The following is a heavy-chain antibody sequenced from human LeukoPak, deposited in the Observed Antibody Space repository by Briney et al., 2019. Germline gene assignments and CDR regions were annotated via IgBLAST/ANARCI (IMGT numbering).Heavy chain of an antibody. CDR3: ASEDLTLRAFDI. V-gene: IGHV4-61*02. J-gene: IGHJ3*02. Sequence: PSETLSLTCTVSGGSISSSSYYWGWIRQPAGKGLEWIGRIYTSGSTKYNPSLNSRVTISVDTSKNQFSLKLSYVTAADTAVYYCASEDLTLRAFDIWGQGTMVTVSS. CDR2: IYTSGST. CDR1: GGSISSSSYY.